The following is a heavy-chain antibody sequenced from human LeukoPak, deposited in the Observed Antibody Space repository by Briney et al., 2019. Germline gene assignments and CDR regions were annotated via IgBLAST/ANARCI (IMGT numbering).Heavy chain of an antibody. J-gene: IGHJ4*02. Sequence: GGSLRLSCAASGFTFSSYAMSWVRQAPGKGLEWVSAISGSGGSTYYADSVKGRFTISRDNSKNTLYLQMNSLRAEDTAVYYCAKDRSNYDFWRDPNFPTYWGQGTLVTVSS. V-gene: IGHV3-23*01. D-gene: IGHD3-3*01. CDR2: ISGSGGST. CDR1: GFTFSSYA. CDR3: AKDRSNYDFWRDPNFPTY.